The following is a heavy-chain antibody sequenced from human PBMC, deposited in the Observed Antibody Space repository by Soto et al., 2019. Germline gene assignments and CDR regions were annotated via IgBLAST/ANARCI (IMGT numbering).Heavy chain of an antibody. V-gene: IGHV4-31*03. CDR3: ARDHRYSSSSLRKGFDP. CDR2: IYYSGSS. D-gene: IGHD6-13*01. Sequence: TLSLTCTVSGGSISSGGYYWSWIRQHPGKGLEWIGYIYYSGSSYYNPSLKSRVTISVDTSKNQFSLKLSSVTAADTAVYYCARDHRYSSSSLRKGFDPWGQGTLVTVSS. J-gene: IGHJ5*02. CDR1: GGSISSGGYY.